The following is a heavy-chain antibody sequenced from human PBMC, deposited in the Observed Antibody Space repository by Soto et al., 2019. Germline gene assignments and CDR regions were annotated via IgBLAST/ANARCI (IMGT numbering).Heavy chain of an antibody. CDR3: ARDLYDILTKRGCYFDY. Sequence: PGGSLRLSCAASGFTFSSYGMHWVRQAPGKGLEWVAVIWYDGSNKYYADSVKGRFTISRDNSKNTLYLQMNSLRAEDTAVYYCARDLYDILTKRGCYFDYWGQGTLVTVSS. CDR2: IWYDGSNK. CDR1: GFTFSSYG. V-gene: IGHV3-33*01. D-gene: IGHD3-9*01. J-gene: IGHJ4*02.